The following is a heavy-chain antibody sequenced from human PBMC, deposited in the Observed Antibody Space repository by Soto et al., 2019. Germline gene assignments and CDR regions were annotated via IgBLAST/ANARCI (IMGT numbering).Heavy chain of an antibody. CDR2: FRDSGGTT. Sequence: GGSLSLSCAASGFGFTFSTSALSWVRQAPGKGLEWVSTFRDSGGTTHYANSVKGRFTISRDTSKNVLYLQMNSLRAEDTAVYNCSKCLPYCSITSCGSTERPYYYYYYGMDVWGQGTTVTVSS. CDR3: SKCLPYCSITSCGSTERPYYYYYYGMDV. J-gene: IGHJ6*02. V-gene: IGHV3-23*01. D-gene: IGHD2-2*01. CDR1: GFGFTFSTSA.